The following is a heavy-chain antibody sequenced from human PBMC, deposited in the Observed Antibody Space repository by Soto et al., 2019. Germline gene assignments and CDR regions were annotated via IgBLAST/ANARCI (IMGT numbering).Heavy chain of an antibody. CDR1: GGSISSGDYY. CDR3: ASSGYCSGGSCYSKYYFDY. J-gene: IGHJ4*02. CDR2: IYYSGST. Sequence: PSETLSLTCTVSGGSISSGDYYWSWIRQPPGKGLEWIGYIYYSGSTYYNPSLKSRVTISVDTSKNQFSLKLSSVTAADTAVYYCASSGYCSGGSCYSKYYFDYWGQGTLVTVSS. D-gene: IGHD2-15*01. V-gene: IGHV4-30-4*01.